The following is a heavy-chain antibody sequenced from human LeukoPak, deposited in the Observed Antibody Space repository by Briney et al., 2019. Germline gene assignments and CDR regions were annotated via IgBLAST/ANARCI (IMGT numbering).Heavy chain of an antibody. CDR2: IQQDGSQK. CDR1: GFTFSSYA. CDR3: ARHRMDINSPTFY. J-gene: IGHJ4*02. D-gene: IGHD2-15*01. Sequence: PGGSLRLSCAASGFTFSSYAMSWVRQAPGKGLEWVANIQQDGSQKYYVDSVKGRFTISRDNAKNSLYLQMNSLRVEDTAVYYCARHRMDINSPTFYWGQGTLVTVSS. V-gene: IGHV3-7*01.